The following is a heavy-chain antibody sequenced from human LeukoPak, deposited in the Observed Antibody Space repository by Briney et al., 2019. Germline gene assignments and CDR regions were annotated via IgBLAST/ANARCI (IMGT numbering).Heavy chain of an antibody. Sequence: GASVKVSCKASVGTFSSNDISWVRQAPGQGLEWMGRIVPLFGTRSYAQKFQGRVTITTDESTNTSYLELTSLTSEDTAVYYCARDQGYGAYGLDYWGQGTLVTVSS. CDR1: VGTFSSND. CDR2: IVPLFGTR. D-gene: IGHD5-12*01. CDR3: ARDQGYGAYGLDY. J-gene: IGHJ4*02. V-gene: IGHV1-69*05.